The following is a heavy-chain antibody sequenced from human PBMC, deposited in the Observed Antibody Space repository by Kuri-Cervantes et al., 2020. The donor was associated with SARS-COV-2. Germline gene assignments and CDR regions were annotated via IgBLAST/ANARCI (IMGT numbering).Heavy chain of an antibody. D-gene: IGHD5-12*01. CDR1: GGSFSGYY. J-gene: IGHJ4*02. Sequence: SQTLSLTCAVYGGSFSGYYWSWIRQPPGKGLEWIGYIYYSGSTYYNPSLKSRVTISVDTSKNQFSLKLSSLTAADTALYYCARREGMVPTITRPKYKNSFDYWGQGTLVTVSS. CDR2: IYYSGST. V-gene: IGHV4-34*01. CDR3: ARREGMVPTITRPKYKNSFDY.